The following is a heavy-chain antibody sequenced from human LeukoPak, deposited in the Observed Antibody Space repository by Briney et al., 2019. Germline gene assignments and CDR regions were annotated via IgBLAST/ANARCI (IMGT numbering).Heavy chain of an antibody. V-gene: IGHV3-30*02. Sequence: PGGSLRLSCAASGFSFTSYAMHWVRQAPGKGLEWVAFIRDDGNNIHYADSVKDRFTISRDNSKNTLYLQMNSLRVEDTAVYYCAKEGAPLGGRPDSWGQGTLVTVSS. D-gene: IGHD3-16*01. CDR2: IRDDGNNI. CDR3: AKEGAPLGGRPDS. CDR1: GFSFTSYA. J-gene: IGHJ4*02.